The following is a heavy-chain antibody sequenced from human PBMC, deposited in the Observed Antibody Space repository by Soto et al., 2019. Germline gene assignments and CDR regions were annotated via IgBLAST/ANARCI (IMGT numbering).Heavy chain of an antibody. CDR2: IWYDGSNK. D-gene: IGHD2-2*01. CDR3: ARDPDSLRPAAMYMDV. J-gene: IGHJ6*03. V-gene: IGHV3-33*01. Sequence: GGSLRLSCAASGFTFSSYGMHWVRQAPGKGLEWVAVIWYDGSNKYYADSVKGRFTISRDNSKNTLYLQMNSLRAEDTAVYYCARDPDSLRPAAMYMDVWGKGTTVTVSS. CDR1: GFTFSSYG.